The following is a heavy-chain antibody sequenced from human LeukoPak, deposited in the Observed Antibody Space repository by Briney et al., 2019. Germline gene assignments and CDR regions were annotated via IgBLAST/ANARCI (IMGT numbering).Heavy chain of an antibody. V-gene: IGHV3-33*01. CDR1: GSTVSSYG. J-gene: IGHJ2*01. CDR3: AIVSPGGGPPFDL. D-gene: IGHD2-15*01. CDR2: IWYDGSNK. Sequence: GGSLRLSCAASGSTVSSYGMHWVRQAPGKGLEWVALIWYDGSNKYYADSVKGRFTISRDTSKNTLFLQMNSLRVEDTAVYYCAIVSPGGGPPFDLWGRGTLVTVSS.